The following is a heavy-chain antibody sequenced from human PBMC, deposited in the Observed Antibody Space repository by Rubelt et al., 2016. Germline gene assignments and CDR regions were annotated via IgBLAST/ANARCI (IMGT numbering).Heavy chain of an antibody. Sequence: QITLKESGPTLVKPTQTLTLTCTFSGFSLSTSGVGVGWIRQPPGKALEWLALIYWDDDKRYSPSLKSRLTITTDTSKNQVVLTMTNMDPVDTATYYCAHSDMIVYYFDYWGQGTLVTVSS. CDR3: AHSDMIVYYFDY. CDR2: IYWDDDK. J-gene: IGHJ4*02. CDR1: GFSLSTSGVG. D-gene: IGHD3-16*01. V-gene: IGHV2-5*02.